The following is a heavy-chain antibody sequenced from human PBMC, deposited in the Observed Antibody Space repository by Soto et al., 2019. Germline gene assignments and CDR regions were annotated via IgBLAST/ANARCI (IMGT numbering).Heavy chain of an antibody. CDR1: GDSISSISHY. Sequence: QLQLQESGPGLVKPSETLSLTCTVSGDSISSISHYWGWIRQPPGKGLEWFGSIYYSGRTYYNPSLKSRVTTAVETTKNQLSLKLSSVTAGDTAEYYCCRQSSYVSGCYYDYWGQGTLVTVSS. J-gene: IGHJ4*02. CDR2: IYYSGRT. D-gene: IGHD3-10*01. CDR3: CRQSSYVSGCYYDY. V-gene: IGHV4-39*01.